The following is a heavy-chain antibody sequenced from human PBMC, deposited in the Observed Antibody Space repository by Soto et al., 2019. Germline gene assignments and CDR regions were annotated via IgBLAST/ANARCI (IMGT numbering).Heavy chain of an antibody. J-gene: IGHJ6*02. Sequence: SQTLSLTCVGSGDTVSSNSVARDWVRQSPSRGLEWLGRTYYRSRWYSDYAVSVRSRIDINADTSKNQVSLQLNSVTPEDTAVYYCARSEEDSDYYYYGMAVWGQGTTVTVSS. V-gene: IGHV6-1*01. CDR1: GDTVSSNSVA. D-gene: IGHD2-15*01. CDR3: ARSEEDSDYYYYGMAV. CDR2: TYYRSRWYS.